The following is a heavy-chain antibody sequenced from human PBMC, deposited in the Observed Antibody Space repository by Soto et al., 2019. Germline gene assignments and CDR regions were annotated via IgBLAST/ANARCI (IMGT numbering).Heavy chain of an antibody. CDR2: LSDDGSNE. J-gene: IGHJ4*02. CDR3: AKAGSHNFDY. V-gene: IGHV3-30*18. CDR1: GFTFSHYA. D-gene: IGHD1-26*01. Sequence: QVQLLESGGGVVQPGRSLRLSCEASGFTFSHYAMQWVRQAPGKGLEWVALLSDDGSNEYYADSVKGRFTIFTDNSKNTRYLHMNSLRAEDTAVYYCAKAGSHNFDYWGQGTLVTVSS.